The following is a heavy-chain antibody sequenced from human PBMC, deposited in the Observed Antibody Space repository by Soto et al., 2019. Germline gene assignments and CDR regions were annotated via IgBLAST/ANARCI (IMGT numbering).Heavy chain of an antibody. J-gene: IGHJ4*02. CDR2: ISHSGTT. Sequence: QVQLQESGPGLVEPSGTLSLTCAVSLVSISSGDWWSWVRQPPGRGLEYIGEISHSGTTNYNPSLESRLTISLDASKNQFSLKLTSVTAADTAVYYCATKNVPTHGNSWGQGTLVIVSS. V-gene: IGHV4-4*02. CDR1: LVSISSGDW. CDR3: ATKNVPTHGNS. D-gene: IGHD2-2*01.